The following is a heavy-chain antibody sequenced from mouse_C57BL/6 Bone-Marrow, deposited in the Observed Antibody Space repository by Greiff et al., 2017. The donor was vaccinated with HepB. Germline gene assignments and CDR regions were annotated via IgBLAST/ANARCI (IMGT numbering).Heavy chain of an antibody. Sequence: EVKLVESGGDLVKPGGSLKLSCAASGFTFSSYGMSWVRQTPDKRLEWVATISSGGSYTYYPDSVKGRFTISRDNAKNTLYLQMSSLKSEDTAMYYCAIYYGYSFDYWGQGTTLTVSS. V-gene: IGHV5-6*01. J-gene: IGHJ2*01. CDR2: ISSGGSYT. CDR1: GFTFSSYG. CDR3: AIYYGYSFDY. D-gene: IGHD2-2*01.